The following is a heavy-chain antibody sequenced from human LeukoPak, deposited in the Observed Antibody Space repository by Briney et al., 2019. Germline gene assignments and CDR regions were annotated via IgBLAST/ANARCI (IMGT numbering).Heavy chain of an antibody. V-gene: IGHV4-39*01. D-gene: IGHD3-10*01. CDR1: GGSISSSSYY. Sequence: SETLSLTCTVSGGSISSSSYYWGWIRQPPGKGLEWIGSIYYSGSTYYNPSLKSRVTISVDTSKNQFSLKLSSVTAADTAVYYCARQSRRYYGLGSYVGWGQGTLVTVSS. CDR3: ARQSRRYYGLGSYVG. CDR2: IYYSGST. J-gene: IGHJ4*02.